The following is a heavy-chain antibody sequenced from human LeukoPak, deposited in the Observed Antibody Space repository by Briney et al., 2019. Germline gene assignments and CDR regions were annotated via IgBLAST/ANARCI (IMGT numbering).Heavy chain of an antibody. CDR1: GGSLSGYY. Sequence: SETLSLTCAVYGGSLSGYYWSWIRQPPGKWLEWIGEINHSGSTNYNPSLKSRVTISVDTSKNQFSLKLSSVTAADTAVYYCARVTHAFDIWGQGTMVTVSS. CDR2: INHSGST. CDR3: ARVTHAFDI. J-gene: IGHJ3*02. D-gene: IGHD4-23*01. V-gene: IGHV4-34*01.